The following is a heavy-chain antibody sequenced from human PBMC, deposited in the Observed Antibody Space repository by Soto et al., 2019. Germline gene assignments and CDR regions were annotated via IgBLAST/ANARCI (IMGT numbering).Heavy chain of an antibody. V-gene: IGHV1-2*04. J-gene: IGHJ6*02. D-gene: IGHD6-19*01. Sequence: ASVKVSCKASGYTFTTYYMHWVRQAPGQGLEWMGWINPNSGGTNYAQKFQGWVTMTRDTSVSTAYMELSRLRSDDTAVYYCARDSLEVVAGSPSYYYGMDGWGQGTTVTVSS. CDR3: ARDSLEVVAGSPSYYYGMDG. CDR1: GYTFTTYY. CDR2: INPNSGGT.